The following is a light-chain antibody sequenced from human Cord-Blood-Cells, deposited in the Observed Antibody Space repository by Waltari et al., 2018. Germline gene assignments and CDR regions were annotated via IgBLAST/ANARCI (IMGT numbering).Light chain of an antibody. J-gene: IGLJ1*01. Sequence: QSALTQPASVSGSPGQPITISCTGTSSDVGGYNYVSWYQQNPGKAPKLMIYDVSNRPSGVSNRCSGSKSGNTASLTISGLQAEDEVDYYCSSYTSSSTFYVFGTGTKVTVL. CDR3: SSYTSSSTFYV. CDR1: SSDVGGYNY. V-gene: IGLV2-14*03. CDR2: DVS.